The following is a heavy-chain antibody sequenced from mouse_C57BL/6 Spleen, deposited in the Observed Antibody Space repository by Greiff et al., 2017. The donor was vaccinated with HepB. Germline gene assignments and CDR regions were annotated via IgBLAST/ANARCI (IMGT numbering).Heavy chain of an antibody. D-gene: IGHD2-1*01. CDR2: INPSSGYT. J-gene: IGHJ2*01. V-gene: IGHV1-7*01. Sequence: VQLQQSGAELAKPGASVKLSCKASGYTFTSYWMHWVKQRPGPGLEWSGYINPSSGYTKYNQKFKNKAPLTADKSSSAAYMQLSSLTYEDSAVYYCRRLGDGNYIFDYWGQGTTLTVSS. CDR3: RRLGDGNYIFDY. CDR1: GYTFTSYW.